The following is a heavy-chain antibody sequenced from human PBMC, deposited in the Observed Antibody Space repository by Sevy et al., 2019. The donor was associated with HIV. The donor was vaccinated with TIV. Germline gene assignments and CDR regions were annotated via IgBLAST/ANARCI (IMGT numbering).Heavy chain of an antibody. D-gene: IGHD2-15*01. Sequence: ASVKVSCKASGGTFSNFPVTWVRQAPGQGLEWMGGIIPLYGTTDYAQKFQGRVAITADESTGTAYMELRSLRFDDTAVYYCARENIAVVPGGIRGGDYYGMDVWGQGTTVTVSS. CDR1: GGTFSNFP. CDR3: ARENIAVVPGGIRGGDYYGMDV. V-gene: IGHV1-69*13. J-gene: IGHJ6*02. CDR2: IIPLYGTT.